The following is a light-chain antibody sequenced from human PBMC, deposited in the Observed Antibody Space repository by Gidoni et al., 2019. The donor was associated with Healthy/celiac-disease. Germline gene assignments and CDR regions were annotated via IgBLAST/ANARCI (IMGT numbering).Light chain of an antibody. V-gene: IGKV1-33*01. CDR1: QDISNY. Sequence: PSSLSASVGDRVTTTCQASQDISNYLNWYQQKPGKAPKLLIYDASNLETGVPSRFSGSGSGTDFTFTISSLQPEDIATYYCQQYDNLPMYTFGQGTKLEIK. CDR2: DAS. CDR3: QQYDNLPMYT. J-gene: IGKJ2*01.